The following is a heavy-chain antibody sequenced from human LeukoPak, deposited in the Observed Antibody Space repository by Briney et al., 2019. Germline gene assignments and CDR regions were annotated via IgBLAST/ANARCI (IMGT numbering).Heavy chain of an antibody. CDR2: INHSGST. D-gene: IGHD4-17*01. V-gene: IGHV4-34*01. CDR1: GGSFSGYY. CDR3: ARGPYGDSPKKGY. J-gene: IGHJ4*02. Sequence: SETLSLTCAVYGGSFSGYYWTWIRQPPGKGLEWIGEINHSGSTNYNPSLKSRVTISVDTSKNQFSLKLTSVTAADTSVYYCARGPYGDSPKKGYWRQGTLVTVSS.